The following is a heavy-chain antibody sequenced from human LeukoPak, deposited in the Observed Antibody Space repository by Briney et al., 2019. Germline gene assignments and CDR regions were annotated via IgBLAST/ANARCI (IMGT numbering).Heavy chain of an antibody. D-gene: IGHD2-15*01. CDR2: IYYSGST. J-gene: IGHJ4*02. V-gene: IGHV4-39*07. CDR1: GGSISSSSYY. Sequence: PSETLSLTCTVSGGSISSSSYYWGWIRQPPGKGLEWIGSIYYSGSTYYNPSLKSRVTISVDTSKNQFSLKLSSVTAADTAVYYCARNTCSGGSCFLHFWGQGTLVTVSS. CDR3: ARNTCSGGSCFLHF.